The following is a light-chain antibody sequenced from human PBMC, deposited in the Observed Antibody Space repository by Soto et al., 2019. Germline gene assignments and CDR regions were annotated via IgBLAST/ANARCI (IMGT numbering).Light chain of an antibody. Sequence: QSALTQPASVSGSPGQSVTISCTGPRSDIGDSNFISWYQHSPGKAPRLLIYQVNNRPSGVSGRFSGSKAVNTASLTISGLLDDDEADYFCASFKSGTILVFGSGTNLTVL. V-gene: IGLV2-14*01. CDR3: ASFKSGTILV. CDR2: QVN. CDR1: RSDIGDSNF. J-gene: IGLJ2*01.